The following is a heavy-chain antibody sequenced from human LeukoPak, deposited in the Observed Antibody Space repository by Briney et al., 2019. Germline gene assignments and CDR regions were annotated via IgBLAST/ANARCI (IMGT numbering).Heavy chain of an antibody. CDR3: AKSLLRYFDWYLDY. J-gene: IGHJ4*02. CDR1: GFTFSDYY. V-gene: IGHV3-23*01. Sequence: PGGSLRLSCAASGFTFSDYYMSWIRQAPGKGLEWVSGISGSGGNTYYADSVKGRFTISRDSSKNTLYLQMKSLRAEDTAAYYCAKSLLRYFDWYLDYWGQGTLVTVSS. CDR2: ISGSGGNT. D-gene: IGHD3-9*01.